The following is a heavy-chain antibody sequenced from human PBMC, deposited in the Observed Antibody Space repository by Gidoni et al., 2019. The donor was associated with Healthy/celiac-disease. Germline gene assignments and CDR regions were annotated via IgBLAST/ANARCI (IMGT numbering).Heavy chain of an antibody. D-gene: IGHD3-3*01. J-gene: IGHJ2*01. V-gene: IGHV4-34*01. Sequence: QLQQLGAGLLKPSETLSLTCAVYGGSFSGYYWSWIRQPPGKGLEWIGEINHSGSTNYNPSLKSRVTISVDTYKNQFSLKLSSVTAADTAVYYCLLDPFDLWGRGTLVTVSS. CDR2: INHSGST. CDR1: GGSFSGYY. CDR3: LLDPFDL.